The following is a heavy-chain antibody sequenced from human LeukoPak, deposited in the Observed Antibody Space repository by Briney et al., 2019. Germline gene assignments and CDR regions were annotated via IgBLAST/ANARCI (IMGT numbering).Heavy chain of an antibody. CDR1: GGSFSGYY. CDR3: ARLSNLRGVIEEFDY. CDR2: INHSGST. Sequence: SETLSLTCVIYGGSFSGYYWSWIRQSPGKGLEWIGEINHSGSTNYNPSLKSRVTISVDKSKNQFSLKLSSVTAADTAVYYCARLSNLRGVIEEFDYWGQGTLVTVSS. V-gene: IGHV4-34*01. J-gene: IGHJ4*02. D-gene: IGHD3-10*01.